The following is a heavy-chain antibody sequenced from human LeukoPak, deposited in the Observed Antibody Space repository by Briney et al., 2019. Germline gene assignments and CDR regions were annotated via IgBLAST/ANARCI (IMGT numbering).Heavy chain of an antibody. CDR2: INKDGSTT. D-gene: IGHD4-23*01. J-gene: IGHJ4*02. CDR3: TGRSAVGSDF. V-gene: IGHV3-74*01. Sequence: GESLTLSCAASGFTFSDYWMHWVRQVPGKGLVFVSRINKDGSTTTYADSVKGRFTISRDNARNTVYLQMNSLRTEDTAVYHCTGRSAVGSDFWGQGTLVTVSS. CDR1: GFTFSDYW.